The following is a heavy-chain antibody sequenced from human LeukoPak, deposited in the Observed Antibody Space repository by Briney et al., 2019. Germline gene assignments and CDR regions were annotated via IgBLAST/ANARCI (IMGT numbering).Heavy chain of an antibody. D-gene: IGHD2-21*02. V-gene: IGHV3-7*01. CDR1: GFTFSSYW. J-gene: IGHJ4*02. CDR3: TRDFGSGVVVTAIVD. CDR2: VKPDGSEK. Sequence: GGSLRLSCAASGFTFSSYWMSWVRQAPGKGLEWVANVKPDGSEKYYVDSVKGRFTISRDNAKNSLFLQMNSLRAEDTATYYCTRDFGSGVVVTAIVDWGQGTLVIVSS.